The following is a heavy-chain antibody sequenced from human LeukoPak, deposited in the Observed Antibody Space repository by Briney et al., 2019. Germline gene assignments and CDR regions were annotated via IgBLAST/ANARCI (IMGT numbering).Heavy chain of an antibody. V-gene: IGHV3-9*01. CDR3: AKAEYAFDI. CDR2: ISWNSGGI. Sequence: GRSLRLSCAASGFTFDDYAMHGVRQAPGKGLEWVSGISWNSGGIGYADSVKGRFTISRDNAKNSLYLQMNSLRAEDTALYYCAKAEYAFDIWGQGTMVTVSS. J-gene: IGHJ3*02. CDR1: GFTFDDYA.